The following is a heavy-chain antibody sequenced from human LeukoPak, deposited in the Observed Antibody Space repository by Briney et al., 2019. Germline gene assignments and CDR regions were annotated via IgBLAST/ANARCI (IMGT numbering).Heavy chain of an antibody. CDR2: ISSSKYI. V-gene: IGHV3-21*01. CDR3: AREGYDNTGYYSDPRGMDV. Sequence: GSLRLSCAASGFTFSSYSMNWVRQAPGKGLEWVSSISSSKYIYYADSVKGRFTTSRDNAKNSLDLQMNSLRAEDTAIYYCAREGYDNTGYYSDPRGMDVWGQGTTVTVSS. J-gene: IGHJ6*02. D-gene: IGHD3-22*01. CDR1: GFTFSSYS.